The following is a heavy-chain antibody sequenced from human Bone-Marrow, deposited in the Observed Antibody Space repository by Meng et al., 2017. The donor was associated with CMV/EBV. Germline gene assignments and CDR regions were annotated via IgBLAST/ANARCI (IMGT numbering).Heavy chain of an antibody. Sequence: SEPLSLTCAVYGGSFSGYYWSWIRQPPGKGLEWIGYIYDSGSTNYNPSLKSRVTISIDTSKNQFSLKLSSVTAADTAVYYCARDHKGYYNYYYGMDVWGQGTTVTVSS. V-gene: IGHV4-59*01. CDR1: GGSFSGYY. CDR2: IYDSGST. J-gene: IGHJ6*02. D-gene: IGHD5-12*01. CDR3: ARDHKGYYNYYYGMDV.